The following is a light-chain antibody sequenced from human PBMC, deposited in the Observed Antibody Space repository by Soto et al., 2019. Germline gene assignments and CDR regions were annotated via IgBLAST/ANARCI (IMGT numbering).Light chain of an antibody. CDR2: RAS. J-gene: IGKJ1*01. V-gene: IGKV1-39*01. Sequence: DIQMTQSPSSLSASVGARVTISCRASQSISTYLNWDQQKPGTAPRLLIYRASSVKSGVPPRFSGSGSGRDCTLPISSLRPEDSPSYFCQLNFGYPPWTFGQATKFEVK. CDR3: QLNFGYPPWT. CDR1: QSISTY.